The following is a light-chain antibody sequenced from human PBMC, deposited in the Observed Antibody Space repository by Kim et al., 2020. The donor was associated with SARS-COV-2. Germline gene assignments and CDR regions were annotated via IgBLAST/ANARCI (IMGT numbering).Light chain of an antibody. CDR1: SSDVGSYNL. Sequence: QSALTQPASVSGSPGQSITISGTGTSSDVGSYNLVSWYQQHPGKAPKLMIYEVSKRPSGVSNRFSGSKSGNTASLTISGLQAEDEADYYCCTYAGSRTYVFGTGTKVTVL. CDR3: CTYAGSRTYV. CDR2: EVS. V-gene: IGLV2-23*02. J-gene: IGLJ1*01.